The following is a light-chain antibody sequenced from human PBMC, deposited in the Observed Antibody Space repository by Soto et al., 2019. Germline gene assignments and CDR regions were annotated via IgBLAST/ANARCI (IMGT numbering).Light chain of an antibody. CDR3: QQYGSSPWT. CDR2: GAS. CDR1: QSVSSSY. J-gene: IGKJ1*01. Sequence: EIVLTQSPGTLSLSPGERATLSCRASQSVSSSYLAWYQQKPGQAPRLLIYGASSKDTGIQDRFSGSESGKGLPLTISRLEHEAFAVYYCQQYGSSPWTFGQGTKVEIK. V-gene: IGKV3-20*01.